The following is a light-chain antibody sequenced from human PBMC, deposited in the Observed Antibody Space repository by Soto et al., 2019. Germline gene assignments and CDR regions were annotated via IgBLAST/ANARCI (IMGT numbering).Light chain of an antibody. CDR2: EGN. Sequence: QSALTQPASVSGSPGQSITISCTGTSNDVGSYNLVSWYQHHPGKAPKLMIYEGNKRPSGVSNRFSGSKSGNTASLTISGLQAEDEADYYCCSYAGSVTYVFGTGTKVTVL. CDR1: SNDVGSYNL. CDR3: CSYAGSVTYV. J-gene: IGLJ1*01. V-gene: IGLV2-23*01.